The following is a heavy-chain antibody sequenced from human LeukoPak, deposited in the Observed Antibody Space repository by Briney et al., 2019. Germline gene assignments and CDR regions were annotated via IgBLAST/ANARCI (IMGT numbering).Heavy chain of an antibody. J-gene: IGHJ4*02. Sequence: GGSLRLSCAASGFTVSSNYMSWVRQAPGKGLEWVSVIYSGGSTYYADSVKGRFTISRDNSKNTLYLQMNSLRAEDTAVYYCARMGTYYYGSGSYSNWGQGTLVTVSS. CDR1: GFTVSSNY. CDR2: IYSGGST. V-gene: IGHV3-66*01. CDR3: ARMGTYYYGSGSYSN. D-gene: IGHD3-10*01.